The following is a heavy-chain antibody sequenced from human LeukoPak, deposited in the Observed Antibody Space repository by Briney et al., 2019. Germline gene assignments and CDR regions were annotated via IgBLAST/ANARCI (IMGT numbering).Heavy chain of an antibody. CDR1: GYTFTSYY. Sequence: ASVKVSCKASGYTFTSYYMHWVRQAPGQGLEWMGIINPSGGSTSYAQKFQGRVTMTRDTSTSTVYMELSSLRSEDTAVYYCARDPPYYDFWSGYPIFDYWGQGTLVTVSS. J-gene: IGHJ4*02. D-gene: IGHD3-3*01. V-gene: IGHV1-46*01. CDR3: ARDPPYYDFWSGYPIFDY. CDR2: INPSGGST.